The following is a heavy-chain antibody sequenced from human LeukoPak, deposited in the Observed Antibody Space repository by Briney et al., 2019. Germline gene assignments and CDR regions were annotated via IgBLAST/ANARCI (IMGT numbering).Heavy chain of an antibody. V-gene: IGHV4-34*01. Sequence: SETLSLTCAVYGGSFSGYYWSWIRQPPGKGLEWIGEINHSGGTNYNPSLKSRVTISVDTSKNQFSLKLRSVTAADTAVYYCGRDRTASAHYMDVWGRGTTVTVSS. D-gene: IGHD1/OR15-1a*01. CDR1: GGSFSGYY. CDR2: INHSGGT. J-gene: IGHJ6*03. CDR3: GRDRTASAHYMDV.